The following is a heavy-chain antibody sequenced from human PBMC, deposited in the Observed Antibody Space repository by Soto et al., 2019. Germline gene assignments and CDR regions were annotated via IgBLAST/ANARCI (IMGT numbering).Heavy chain of an antibody. J-gene: IGHJ6*02. V-gene: IGHV3-33*01. CDR3: ARESSMAGGYYYYYGMDV. D-gene: IGHD3-16*01. CDR1: GFTFSSYG. CDR2: IWYDGSNK. Sequence: GGSLRLSCAASGFTFSSYGMHWVRQAPGKGLEWVAVIWYDGSNKYYADSVKGRFTISRDNSKNTLYLQMNSLRAEDTAVYYCARESSMAGGYYYYYGMDVWGQGTTVTVSS.